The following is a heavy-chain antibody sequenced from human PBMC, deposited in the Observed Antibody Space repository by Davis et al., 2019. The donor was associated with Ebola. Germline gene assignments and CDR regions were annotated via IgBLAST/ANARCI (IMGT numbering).Heavy chain of an antibody. D-gene: IGHD2-2*01. CDR2: IIPIFGTA. CDR3: AICSTSCYYYGMDV. CDR1: GYTFTSYG. Sequence: SVKVSCKASGYTFTSYGISWVRQAPGQGLEWMGGIIPIFGTANYAQKFQGRVTITADESTSTAYMELSSLRSEDTAVYYCAICSTSCYYYGMDVWGQGTTVTVSS. J-gene: IGHJ6*02. V-gene: IGHV1-69*13.